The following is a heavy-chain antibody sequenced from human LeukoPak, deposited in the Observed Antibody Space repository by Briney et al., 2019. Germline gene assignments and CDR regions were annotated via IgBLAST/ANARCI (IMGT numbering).Heavy chain of an antibody. Sequence: SETLSLTCTVSGDSISSSSYYWGWIRQPPRKGLEWIGSSYYSGNTYYNPSLKSRVTISVDTSKNQFSLKLSSVTAADTAVYYCARLDRLGWFDPWGQGTLVTVSS. CDR1: GDSISSSSYY. D-gene: IGHD4-11*01. CDR2: SYYSGNT. V-gene: IGHV4-39*01. CDR3: ARLDRLGWFDP. J-gene: IGHJ5*02.